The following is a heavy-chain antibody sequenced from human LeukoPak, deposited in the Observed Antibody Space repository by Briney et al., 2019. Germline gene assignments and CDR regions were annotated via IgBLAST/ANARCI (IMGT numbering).Heavy chain of an antibody. D-gene: IGHD5-24*01. Sequence: AGGSLRLSCTASGFTFSISALHWVRQAPGKGLEWVAFIHYDGINKYYADSVKGRFTISRDNSKNTLYLQMNSLRAEDTAVYYCAKDDGWVQYANWGQGTLVTVSS. CDR2: IHYDGINK. CDR3: AKDDGWVQYAN. J-gene: IGHJ4*02. V-gene: IGHV3-30*02. CDR1: GFTFSISA.